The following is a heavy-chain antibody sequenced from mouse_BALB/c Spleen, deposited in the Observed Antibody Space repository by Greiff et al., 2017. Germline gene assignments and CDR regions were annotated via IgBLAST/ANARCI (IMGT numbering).Heavy chain of an antibody. D-gene: IGHD2-10*01. V-gene: IGHV1-5*01. J-gene: IGHJ4*01. CDR3: TRTYYGNYEDAMDY. CDR1: GYSFTSYW. CDR2: IYPGNSDT. Sequence: EVQLVESGTVLARPGASVKMSCKASGYSFTSYWMHWVKQRPGQGLEWIGAIYPGNSDTSYNQKFKGKAKLTAVTSASTAYMELSSLTNEDSAVYYCTRTYYGNYEDAMDYWGQGTSVTVSS.